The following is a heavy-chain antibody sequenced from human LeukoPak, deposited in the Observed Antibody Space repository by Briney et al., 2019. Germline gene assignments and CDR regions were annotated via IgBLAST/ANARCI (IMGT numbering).Heavy chain of an antibody. Sequence: PWGSLRLSCAASGFTVSSNYMSWVRQAPGKGLEWVAVIYSGGSTYYADSVKGRFTISRDKSKNTVYLQMNSLRAEDTAVYYCARDLLDSYDSSGQRGWGQGTLVTVSS. CDR1: GFTVSSNY. J-gene: IGHJ4*02. CDR2: IYSGGST. V-gene: IGHV3-66*01. D-gene: IGHD3-22*01. CDR3: ARDLLDSYDSSGQRG.